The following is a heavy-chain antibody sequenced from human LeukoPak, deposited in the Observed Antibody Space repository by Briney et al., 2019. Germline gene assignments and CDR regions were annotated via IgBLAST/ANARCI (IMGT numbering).Heavy chain of an antibody. V-gene: IGHV4-30-4*08. CDR3: ARDYDYGDYGGFDY. D-gene: IGHD4-17*01. J-gene: IGHJ4*02. CDR2: IYYSGST. CDR1: GGSISSGDYY. Sequence: SETLSLTCTVSGGSISSGDYYWSWIRQPPGKGLEWIGYIYYSGSTYYNPSLKSRVTISVDTSKNQFSLKLSSVTAADTAVYYCARDYDYGDYGGFDYWGQGTLVTVSS.